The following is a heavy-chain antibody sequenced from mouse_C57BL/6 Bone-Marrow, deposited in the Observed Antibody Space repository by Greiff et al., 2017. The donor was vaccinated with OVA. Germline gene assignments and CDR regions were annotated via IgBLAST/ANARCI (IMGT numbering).Heavy chain of an antibody. V-gene: IGHV1-26*01. J-gene: IGHJ4*01. CDR3: SRVEYYGSTLYAMDY. D-gene: IGHD1-1*01. Sequence: EVQLQQSGPELVKPGASVKISCKASGYTFTDDYMNWVKQSHGKSLEWIGEINPNNGGTNYDQKFKGKATLTVDKSSSTAYMELRSLTSEDSAVYDCSRVEYYGSTLYAMDYWGQGTSVTVSS. CDR2: INPNNGGT. CDR1: GYTFTDDY.